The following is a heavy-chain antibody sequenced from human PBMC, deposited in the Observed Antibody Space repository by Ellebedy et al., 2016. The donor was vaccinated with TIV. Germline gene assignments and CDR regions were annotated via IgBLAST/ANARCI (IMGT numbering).Heavy chain of an antibody. V-gene: IGHV3-74*01. CDR3: VRDARTHGFDV. J-gene: IGHJ3*01. CDR1: GFTFNDYW. CDR2: INSDGTYT. Sequence: HTGGSLRLSCAASGFTFNDYWMHWVRQAPGKGLVWVSRINSDGTYTSHADSVKGRFSISRDNAKNTRFLQMDSLRVEDQALYYCVRDARTHGFDVWGQGTAVTVSS.